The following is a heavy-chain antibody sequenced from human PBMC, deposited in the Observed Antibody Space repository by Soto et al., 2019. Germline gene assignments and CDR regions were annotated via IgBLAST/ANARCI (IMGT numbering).Heavy chain of an antibody. Sequence: ESGGGVVQPGRSLRLSCAASGFTFSSYGMHWVRQAPGKGLEWVAVISYDGSNKYYADSVKGRFTISRDNSKNTLYLQMNSLRAEDTAVYYCAKCMEQLVYYYYYGMDVWGQGTTVTVSS. J-gene: IGHJ6*02. D-gene: IGHD6-6*01. CDR2: ISYDGSNK. CDR1: GFTFSSYG. V-gene: IGHV3-30*18. CDR3: AKCMEQLVYYYYYGMDV.